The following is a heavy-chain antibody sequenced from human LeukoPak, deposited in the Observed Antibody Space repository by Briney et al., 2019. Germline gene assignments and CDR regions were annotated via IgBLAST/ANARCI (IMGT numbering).Heavy chain of an antibody. J-gene: IGHJ4*02. CDR3: ARRRYYDYTGFFDY. CDR2: TFYTSKWNN. D-gene: IGHD3-22*01. CDR1: GDSVSSNSAS. Sequence: SQTLSLTCAISGDSVSSNSASWNWFRQSPSRGLEWLGRTFYTSKWNNDYAVSVKSRITINPDTSKNHFSLQLNSVTPEDTVVYYCARRRYYDYTGFFDYWGQGTLVTVSS. V-gene: IGHV6-1*01.